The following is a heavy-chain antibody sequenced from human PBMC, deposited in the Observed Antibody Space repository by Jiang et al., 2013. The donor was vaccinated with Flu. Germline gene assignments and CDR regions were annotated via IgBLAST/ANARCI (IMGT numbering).Heavy chain of an antibody. D-gene: IGHD2-21*01. J-gene: IGHJ3*02. CDR2: IYHSGST. CDR3: ARHLVIPIRDI. CDR1: GASISSRSYY. V-gene: IGHV4-39*01. Sequence: PGLVKPSETLSLTCSVSGASISSRSYYWGWIRQPPGKGLEWIASIYHSGSTYYNPSLKSRVTISVDTSKNQFSLKLSSVTATDTAVYYCARHLVIPIRDIWGQGTMVTISS.